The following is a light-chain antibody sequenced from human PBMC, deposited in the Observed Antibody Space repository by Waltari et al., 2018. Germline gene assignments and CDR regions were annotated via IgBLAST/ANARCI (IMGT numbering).Light chain of an antibody. CDR3: SSYTSSSTFGGV. CDR2: DVS. CDR1: SSDVGGYNY. V-gene: IGLV2-14*01. J-gene: IGLJ2*01. Sequence: QSALTQPASVSGSPGQSITISCTGTSSDVGGYNYVSWYQQHPGKAPKLMIYDVSKRPSGGSNRFAGSKAGNTASLPISGLQAEDEADYYCSSYTSSSTFGGVFGGGTKLTVL.